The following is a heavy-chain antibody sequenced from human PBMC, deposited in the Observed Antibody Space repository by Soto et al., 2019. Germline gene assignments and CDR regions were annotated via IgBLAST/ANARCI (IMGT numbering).Heavy chain of an antibody. V-gene: IGHV3-30-3*01. J-gene: IGHJ6*02. CDR2: ISYDGSNK. CDR1: GFIFSGCA. D-gene: IGHD3-10*01. Sequence: GGSLRLSCAASGFIFSGCAMHWVRQAPGKGLEWVAVISYDGSNKRYTDPVKGRFTISRDNSKNTLYLQMNSLRVDDTAVYYCARDGSDTWNYYYGLDVWGQGTTVTVSS. CDR3: ARDGSDTWNYYYGLDV.